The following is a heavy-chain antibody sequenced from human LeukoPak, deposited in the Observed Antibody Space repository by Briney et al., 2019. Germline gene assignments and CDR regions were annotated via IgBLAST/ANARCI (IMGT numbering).Heavy chain of an antibody. J-gene: IGHJ3*02. CDR3: AREPFIVGATKEAFDI. CDR1: GYTFTGYY. Sequence: ASVKVSCKASGYTFTGYYMHWVRQAPGQGLEWMGRINPNSGGTNYAQKFQGRVTMTRDTSISTAYMELSRLRSDDTAVYYCAREPFIVGATKEAFDIWGQGTVVTVSS. CDR2: INPNSGGT. V-gene: IGHV1-2*06. D-gene: IGHD1-26*01.